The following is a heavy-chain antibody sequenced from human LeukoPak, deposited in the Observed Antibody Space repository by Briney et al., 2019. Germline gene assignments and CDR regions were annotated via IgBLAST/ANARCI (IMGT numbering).Heavy chain of an antibody. CDR1: GESFSGYY. Sequence: PSETLSLTCAVYGESFSGYYWTWIRQPPGKGLEWIGENNHSGSTNYNPSLKSRVTISVDTSKNQFSLKLSSVTAADTAVYYCARSLLEYSSSSGFDYWGQRTLVAVSS. J-gene: IGHJ4*02. CDR2: NNHSGST. V-gene: IGHV4-34*01. CDR3: ARSLLEYSSSSGFDY. D-gene: IGHD6-6*01.